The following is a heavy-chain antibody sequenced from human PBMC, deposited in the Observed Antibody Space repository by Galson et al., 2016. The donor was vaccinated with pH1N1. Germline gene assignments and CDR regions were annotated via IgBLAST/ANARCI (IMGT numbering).Heavy chain of an antibody. J-gene: IGHJ3*02. CDR1: GYTFTSYY. Sequence: SVKVSCKASGYTFTSYYMYWVRQAPGQGLEWMGIINPSGGNTNYAQTFQGRLTMTRDTPTSTVYMELSSLRAGDTDVYYCARDSAMIVVGSGYAFEIWGQGTMVTVSS. V-gene: IGHV1-46*01. CDR2: INPSGGNT. CDR3: ARDSAMIVVGSGYAFEI. D-gene: IGHD3-22*01.